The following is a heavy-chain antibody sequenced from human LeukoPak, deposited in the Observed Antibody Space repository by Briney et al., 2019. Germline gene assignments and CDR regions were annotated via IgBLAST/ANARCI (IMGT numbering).Heavy chain of an antibody. V-gene: IGHV4-39*07. Sequence: PSETLSLTCIVSGGSISSSSYYWGWIRQPPGKGLEWIGSIYYTGSSYQKPSLKSRVTISADASKNQFSLKLSSVTAADTAVYYCARGSHYYYYMDVWGKGTPVTVSS. CDR2: IYYTGSS. J-gene: IGHJ6*03. CDR1: GGSISSSSYY. CDR3: ARGSHYYYYMDV.